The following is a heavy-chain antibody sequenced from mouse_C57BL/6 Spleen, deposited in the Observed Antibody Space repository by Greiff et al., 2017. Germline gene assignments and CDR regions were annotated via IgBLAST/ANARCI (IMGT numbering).Heavy chain of an antibody. CDR1: GYSITSGYY. CDR3: ARLWSRVFDY. V-gene: IGHV3-6*01. D-gene: IGHD1-1*02. CDR2: ISYDGSN. Sequence: VQLQQSGPGLVKPSQSLSLTCSVTGYSITSGYYWNWIRQFPGNKLEWMGYISYDGSNNYNPSLKNRISITRDTSKNQFFLKLNSVTTEDTATYYCARLWSRVFDYWGQGTTLTVSS. J-gene: IGHJ2*01.